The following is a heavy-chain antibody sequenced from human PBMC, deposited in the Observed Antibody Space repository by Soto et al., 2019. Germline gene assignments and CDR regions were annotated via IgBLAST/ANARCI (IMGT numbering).Heavy chain of an antibody. CDR2: ISWNSGSI. V-gene: IGHV3-9*01. D-gene: IGHD5-12*01. J-gene: IGHJ4*02. CDR1: GFTFDDYA. Sequence: GGSLRLSCAASGFTFDDYAMHWVRQAPVKGLEWVSGISWNSGSIGYADSVKGRFTISRDNAKNSLYLQMNSLRAEDTALYYCAKDTSHSGYAKYYFDYWGQGTLVTVSS. CDR3: AKDTSHSGYAKYYFDY.